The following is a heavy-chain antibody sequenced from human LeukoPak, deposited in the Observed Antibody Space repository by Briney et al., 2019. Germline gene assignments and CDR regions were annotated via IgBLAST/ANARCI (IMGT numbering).Heavy chain of an antibody. V-gene: IGHV4-39*01. CDR2: VYYSGST. D-gene: IGHD5/OR15-5a*01. CDR3: ASGSLRLFAY. Sequence: SETLSLTCTGSGGSISSSSYYWGWIRQPPGKGLEWIGSVYYSGSTYYNSSLQSRITISVDTSKNQFSLKLTSVTAADTAVYYCASGSLRLFAYWGQGTLVTVSS. J-gene: IGHJ4*02. CDR1: GGSISSSSYY.